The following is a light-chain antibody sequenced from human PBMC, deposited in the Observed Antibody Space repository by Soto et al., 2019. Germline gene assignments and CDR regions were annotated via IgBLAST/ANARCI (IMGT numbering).Light chain of an antibody. V-gene: IGKV3-15*01. CDR2: GAS. CDR3: QQYNNWPPIT. CDR1: QSINTN. Sequence: ETVITQSPATLSVSPGEIAGSAGTASQSINTNLAWFQLKPGQAPRLLIYGASIRAAGIPARFSGSGSGTEFSLTISSLQSEDFGVFFCQQYNNWPPITFGQGTRLEIK. J-gene: IGKJ5*01.